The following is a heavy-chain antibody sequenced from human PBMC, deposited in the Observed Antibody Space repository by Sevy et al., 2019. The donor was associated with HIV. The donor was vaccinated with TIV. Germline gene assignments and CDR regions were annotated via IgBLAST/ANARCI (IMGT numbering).Heavy chain of an antibody. V-gene: IGHV3-23*01. CDR3: AKDLYYDTSLFDY. D-gene: IGHD3-22*01. CDR1: GFTFSTYA. J-gene: IGHJ4*02. CDR2: ISGTYGST. Sequence: GSLRLSCAASGFTFSTYAMSWVRQAPGKGLELVSGISGTYGSTYYADSVKGRFTISRDNSKNTLYLQMNSLRAEDTALYYCAKDLYYDTSLFDYWGQGIRVTVSS.